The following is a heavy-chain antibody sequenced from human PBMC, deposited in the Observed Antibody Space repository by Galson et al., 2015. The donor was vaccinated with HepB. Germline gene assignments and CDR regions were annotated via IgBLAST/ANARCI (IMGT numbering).Heavy chain of an antibody. Sequence: SLRLSCAASGFTVSSNYMSWVRQAPGKGLEWVSVIYSGGSTYYVDSVKGRFTISRDDSKNTLYLQMNSLRAEDTAVYYCARDKKVVVPAATYYYGMDVWGQGTTVTVSS. CDR3: ARDKKVVVPAATYYYGMDV. CDR2: IYSGGST. J-gene: IGHJ6*02. CDR1: GFTVSSNY. D-gene: IGHD2-2*01. V-gene: IGHV3-53*01.